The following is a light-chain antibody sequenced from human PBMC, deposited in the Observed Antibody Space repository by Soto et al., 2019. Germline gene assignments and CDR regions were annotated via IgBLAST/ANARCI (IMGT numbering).Light chain of an antibody. V-gene: IGKV1-5*01. J-gene: IGKJ2*01. CDR2: DAS. Sequence: DIPLTQSPSTLSASVGDRVTITCRASESITTWLAWYQQKPGKAPKVLIHDASTLESGVPSRFSDSGSGTEFTLTISSLQPDDFAAYFCHQYNTFPYTFGQGTKLETK. CDR3: HQYNTFPYT. CDR1: ESITTW.